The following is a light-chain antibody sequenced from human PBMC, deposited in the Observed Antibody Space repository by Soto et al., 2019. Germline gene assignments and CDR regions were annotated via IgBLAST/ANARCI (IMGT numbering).Light chain of an antibody. V-gene: IGKV1-5*01. J-gene: IGKJ4*01. Sequence: DIQMTQSPSTLSASVGDRVTITCRASQSVSRCLAWYQQKTGKAPKLLIYDASSLQSGVPSRFSGSGSGTDFTLTISSLQPDDFATYYCQQYDSSSHFGGGTKVEIK. CDR2: DAS. CDR3: QQYDSSSH. CDR1: QSVSRC.